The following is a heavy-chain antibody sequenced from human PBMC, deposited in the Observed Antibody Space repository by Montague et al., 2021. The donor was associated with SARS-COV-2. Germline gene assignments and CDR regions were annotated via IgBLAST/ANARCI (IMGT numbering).Heavy chain of an antibody. CDR2: ITYDGSNK. D-gene: IGHD1-14*01. V-gene: IGHV3-30-3*01. J-gene: IGHJ4*02. CDR3: AREGLPGNLDHFDY. CDR1: GFTFSFYA. Sequence: SLRLSCAASGFTFSFYAMRWVRQAPGKGLEWVAVITYDGSNKYYADSVRGRFTISRDNSKTTLYLQMNSLRAEDTAVYYCAREGLPGNLDHFDYWGQGTLVTVSA.